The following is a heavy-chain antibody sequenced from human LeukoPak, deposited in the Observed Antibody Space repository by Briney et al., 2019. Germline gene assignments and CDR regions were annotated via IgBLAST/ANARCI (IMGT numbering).Heavy chain of an antibody. CDR2: IYPGDSNP. D-gene: IGHD1-14*01. J-gene: IGHJ4*02. CDR3: ASATTLSAPLDS. CDR1: GYNFSNYW. Sequence: GESLKISCKDSGYNFSNYWNGWVRQMPGKSLEWMGIIYPGDSNPRYSPSFQGQVTISADKSISTAYLQWSSLQASDTAIYYCASATTLSAPLDSWGQGTLVTVSS. V-gene: IGHV5-51*01.